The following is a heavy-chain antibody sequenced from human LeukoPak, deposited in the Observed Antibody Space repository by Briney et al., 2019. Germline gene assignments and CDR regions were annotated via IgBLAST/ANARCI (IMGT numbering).Heavy chain of an antibody. CDR2: ISGSGDTT. J-gene: IGHJ4*02. V-gene: IGHV3-23*01. Sequence: GESLRLSCAASGFTFSSYAMTWVRQAPGKGLEWVSVISGSGDTTYYADSVKGRFTISRDNSKNTLYLQMNSLRAEDTAIYYCAKGLLRGNDYWGQGTLVTVSS. CDR1: GFTFSSYA. D-gene: IGHD4-23*01. CDR3: AKGLLRGNDY.